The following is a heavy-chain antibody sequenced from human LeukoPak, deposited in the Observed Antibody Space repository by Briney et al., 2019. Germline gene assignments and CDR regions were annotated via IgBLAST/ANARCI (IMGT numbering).Heavy chain of an antibody. J-gene: IGHJ4*02. CDR1: GFTFSSYG. Sequence: GGSLRLSCAASGFTFSSYGMSWVRQAPGKGLEWVSAISGSGGSTYYADSVKGRFTISRDNSKNTVYLEMNSLRVEDTAVYYCANRYCSSTSCGDYWGQGTLVTVSS. V-gene: IGHV3-23*01. CDR2: ISGSGGST. CDR3: ANRYCSSTSCGDY. D-gene: IGHD2-2*01.